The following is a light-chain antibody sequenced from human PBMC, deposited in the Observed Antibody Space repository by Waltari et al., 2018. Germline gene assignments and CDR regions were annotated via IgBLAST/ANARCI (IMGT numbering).Light chain of an antibody. Sequence: IVLTQSPGNLSLSPGGRATLSCRASQNIGNYLAGYQQKPGQAPRLLIYGASSRAAGIPDRLSGSGSGADFSLTISRLEPEDLAVYYCQHHVRLPATFGQGTKV. CDR1: QNIGNY. CDR2: GAS. CDR3: QHHVRLPAT. J-gene: IGKJ1*01. V-gene: IGKV3-20*01.